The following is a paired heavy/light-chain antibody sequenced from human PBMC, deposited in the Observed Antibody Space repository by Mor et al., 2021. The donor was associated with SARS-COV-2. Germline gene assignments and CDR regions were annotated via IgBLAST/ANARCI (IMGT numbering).Heavy chain of an antibody. J-gene: IGHJ4*02. V-gene: IGHV3-49*03. Sequence: EVQLVESGGGLVQPGRSLRLSCTASGFTFGDYAMSWFRQAPGKGLEWVGFIRSKAYGGTTEYAASVKGRFTISRDDSKSIAYLQMNSLKTEDTAVYYCTSFVGKYSYGPKPNGNYYFDYWGQGTLVTVSS. CDR2: IRSKAYGGTT. CDR1: GFTFGDYA. D-gene: IGHD5-18*01. CDR3: TSFVGKYSYGPKPNGNYYFDY.
Light chain of an antibody. CDR3: QQYNNWPPWA. CDR1: QSVSSN. Sequence: EIVMTQSPATLSVSPGERATLSCRASQSVSSNLAWYQQKPGQAPRLLIYGASTRATGIPARFSGSGSGTEFTLTISSLQSEDFAVYYCQQYNNWPPWAFGQGTKVEIK. V-gene: IGKV3-15*01. CDR2: GAS. J-gene: IGKJ1*01.